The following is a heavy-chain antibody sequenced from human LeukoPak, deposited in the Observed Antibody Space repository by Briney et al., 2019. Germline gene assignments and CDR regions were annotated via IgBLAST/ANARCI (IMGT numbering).Heavy chain of an antibody. J-gene: IGHJ4*02. CDR3: ARWDIVATIDY. CDR2: INPNSGGT. V-gene: IGHV1-2*02. Sequence: ASVKVSCKAAGYTFTGYYIHWVRQAPGQGLEWMGWINPNSGGTNYAQKFQGRVTMTRDTSISTAYMELSRLRSDDTAVYYCARWDIVATIDYWGQGILVTVSS. CDR1: GYTFTGYY. D-gene: IGHD5-12*01.